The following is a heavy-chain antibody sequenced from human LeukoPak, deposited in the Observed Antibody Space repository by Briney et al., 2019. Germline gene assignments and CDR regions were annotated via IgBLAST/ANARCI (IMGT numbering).Heavy chain of an antibody. Sequence: GGSLRLSCAASGFTFSSYGMHWVRQAPGKGLEWVAFIRYDGSNKYYADSVNGRFTISRDNSKNTLYMQMNSLRAEDTAVYYCAKDRQGFMSRGFDRWGQGTLVTVSS. D-gene: IGHD3-16*01. CDR2: IRYDGSNK. V-gene: IGHV3-30*02. J-gene: IGHJ5*02. CDR1: GFTFSSYG. CDR3: AKDRQGFMSRGFDR.